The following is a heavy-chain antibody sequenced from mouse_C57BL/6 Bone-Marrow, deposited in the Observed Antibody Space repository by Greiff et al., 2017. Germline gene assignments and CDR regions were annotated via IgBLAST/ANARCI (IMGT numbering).Heavy chain of an antibody. CDR3: AILQYAPALLTVVVPV. Sequence: QVQLKEPGAELVKPGASVKVSCKASGYTFTSYWMHWVKQRPGQGLEWIGRIHPSDSDTNYNQKFKGKATLTVDKSSSTAYMQLSSLTSEDSAVYYCAILQYAPALLTVVVPVWGTGTTVTVSS. V-gene: IGHV1-74*01. CDR2: IHPSDSDT. CDR1: GYTFTSYW. J-gene: IGHJ1*03. D-gene: IGHD1-1*01.